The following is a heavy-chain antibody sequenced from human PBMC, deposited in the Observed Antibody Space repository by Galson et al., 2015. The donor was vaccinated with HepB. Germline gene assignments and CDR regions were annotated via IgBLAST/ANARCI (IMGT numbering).Heavy chain of an antibody. Sequence: SVKVSWKASGYTFTSYGISWVRQAPGQGLEWMGWISAYNGNTNYAQKLQGRVTMTTDTSTSTAYMELRSLRSDDTAVYYCARDPAAFDYYDSSGYRPYYFDYWGQGTLVTVSS. J-gene: IGHJ4*02. V-gene: IGHV1-18*01. CDR2: ISAYNGNT. D-gene: IGHD3-22*01. CDR1: GYTFTSYG. CDR3: ARDPAAFDYYDSSGYRPYYFDY.